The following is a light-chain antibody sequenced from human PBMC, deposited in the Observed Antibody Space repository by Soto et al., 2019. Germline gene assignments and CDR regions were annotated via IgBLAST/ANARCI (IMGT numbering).Light chain of an antibody. CDR1: QSINNW. V-gene: IGKV1-5*03. CDR3: QQYNSYPIT. CDR2: KAS. Sequence: DIQMTQSPSTLSASVGDRVTITCRASQSINNWLAWYQQKPGKAPKLLIYKASSLESGVPSRFSGSGSGTEFTLTISSLQPDDLATYYCQQYNSYPITFGQGTRLEIK. J-gene: IGKJ5*01.